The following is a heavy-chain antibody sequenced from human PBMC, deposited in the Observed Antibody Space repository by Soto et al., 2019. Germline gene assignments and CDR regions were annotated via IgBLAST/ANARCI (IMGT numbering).Heavy chain of an antibody. CDR1: GGSISSGGYY. D-gene: IGHD5-18*01. J-gene: IGHJ5*02. CDR3: ARDAGRGYSYGYNWFDP. Sequence: SETLSLTCTVSGGSISSGGYYWSWIRQHPGKGLEWIGYIYYSGSTYYNPSLKSRVTISVDTSKNQFSLKLSSVTAADTAVYYCARDAGRGYSYGYNWFDPWGQGTLVTVSS. V-gene: IGHV4-31*03. CDR2: IYYSGST.